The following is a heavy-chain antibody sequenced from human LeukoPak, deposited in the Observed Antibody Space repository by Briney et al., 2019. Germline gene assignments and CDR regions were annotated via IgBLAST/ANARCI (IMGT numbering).Heavy chain of an antibody. Sequence: GESLKISCKGSGYSFTSYWIGWVRQMPGKGLEWMGIIYPGDSDTRYSPSFQGRVTISADKSISTAYLQWSSLKASDTAMYYCARLGDFWRDYYYYYGMDVWGQGTTVTVSS. CDR2: IYPGDSDT. J-gene: IGHJ6*02. V-gene: IGHV5-51*01. CDR1: GYSFTSYW. CDR3: ARLGDFWRDYYYYYGMDV. D-gene: IGHD3-3*01.